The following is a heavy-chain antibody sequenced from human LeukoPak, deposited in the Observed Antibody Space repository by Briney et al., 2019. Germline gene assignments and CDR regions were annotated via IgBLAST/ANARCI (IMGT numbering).Heavy chain of an antibody. V-gene: IGHV1-8*01. CDR1: GYTFTSYD. CDR2: MNPNSGNT. J-gene: IGHJ4*02. Sequence: ASVKVSCKASGYTFTSYDINWVRQATGQGLEWMGWMNPNSGNTGYAQKFQGRVTMTRNTSISTAYMELSRLTSDDTAVYYCARANVLRFLEWLPHPYFDYWGQGTLVTVSS. CDR3: ARANVLRFLEWLPHPYFDY. D-gene: IGHD3-3*01.